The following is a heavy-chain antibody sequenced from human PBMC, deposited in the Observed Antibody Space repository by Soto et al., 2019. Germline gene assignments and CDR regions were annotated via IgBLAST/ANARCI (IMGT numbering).Heavy chain of an antibody. J-gene: IGHJ1*01. CDR2: IYSGGST. CDR3: ARDRVESGYPEYFQH. Sequence: EVQLVESGGGLIQPGGSLRLSCAASGFTVSSNYMSWVRQAPGKGLGWVSVIYSGGSTYYADSVKDRCTISRDNSKNSLYLQMNSLRAEDTAVYYCARDRVESGYPEYFQHWGQGTLVSVCS. D-gene: IGHD3-22*01. CDR1: GFTVSSNY. V-gene: IGHV3-53*01.